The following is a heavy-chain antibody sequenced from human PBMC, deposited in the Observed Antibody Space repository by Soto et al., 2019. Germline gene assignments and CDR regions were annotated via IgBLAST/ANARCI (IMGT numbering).Heavy chain of an antibody. CDR2: IYRDGST. CDR1: GFTVSSNY. Sequence: EVQLVESGGGLVQPGGSLRLSCVASGFTVSSNYITWVRQAPGKGLEWVSVIYRDGSTYYADSVKGRFTVSRDISQNTVYLQMISLRAGDTAVYYCARATGGGGDSACDYWGQGALVTVSS. D-gene: IGHD2-21*02. V-gene: IGHV3-66*01. J-gene: IGHJ4*02. CDR3: ARATGGGGDSACDY.